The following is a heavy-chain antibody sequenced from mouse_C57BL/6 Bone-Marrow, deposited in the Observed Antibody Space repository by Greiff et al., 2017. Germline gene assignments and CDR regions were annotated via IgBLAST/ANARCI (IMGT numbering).Heavy chain of an antibody. J-gene: IGHJ4*01. Sequence: VQLKQSGAELMKPGASVKLSCTATGFTFTGYWIQWVKQRPGQGLEWIGEIVPGSGSTNYTAKFKGKATFTADTSSNTAYMQLSSLTTEDTAIXYCGGAMDYWGQGTSVTVS. V-gene: IGHV1-9*01. CDR1: GFTFTGYW. CDR2: IVPGSGST. CDR3: GGAMDY.